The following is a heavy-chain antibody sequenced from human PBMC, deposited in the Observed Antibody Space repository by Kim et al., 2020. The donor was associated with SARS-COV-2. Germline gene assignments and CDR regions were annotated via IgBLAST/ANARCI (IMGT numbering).Heavy chain of an antibody. CDR1: GFTFSSYG. D-gene: IGHD1-26*01. J-gene: IGHJ6*02. CDR2: ISYDGSNK. CDR3: ANRHVGALPGLYYYYGMDV. V-gene: IGHV3-30*18. Sequence: GGSLRLSCAASGFTFSSYGMHWVRQAPGKGLEWVAVISYDGSNKYYADSVKGRFTISRDNSKNTLYLQMNSLRAEDTAVYYCANRHVGALPGLYYYYGMDVWGQGTTVTVSS.